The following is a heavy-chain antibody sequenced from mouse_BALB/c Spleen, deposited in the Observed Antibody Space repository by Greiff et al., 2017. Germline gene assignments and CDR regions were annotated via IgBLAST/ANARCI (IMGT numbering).Heavy chain of an antibody. J-gene: IGHJ2*01. CDR3: ARWLLPYYFDY. D-gene: IGHD2-3*01. Sequence: EVQGVESGAELVKPGASVKLSCTASGFNIKDTYMHWVKQRPEQGLEWIGRIDPANGNTKYDPKFQGKATITADTSSNTAYLQLSSLTSEDTAVYYCARWLLPYYFDYWGQGTTLTVSS. CDR1: GFNIKDTY. V-gene: IGHV14-3*02. CDR2: IDPANGNT.